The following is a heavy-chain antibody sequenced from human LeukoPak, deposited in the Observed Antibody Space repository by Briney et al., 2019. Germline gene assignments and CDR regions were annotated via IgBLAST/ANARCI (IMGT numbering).Heavy chain of an antibody. Sequence: ASVKVSCKASGGTFSSYAISWVRQAPGQGLEWMGGIIPIFGTANYAQKFQGRVTITADESTSTAYMELSSLRSEDTAVYYCAREDRGWYAFGSYVDRYAIEVWGQGTTVTGSS. D-gene: IGHD6-19*01. V-gene: IGHV1-69*13. CDR2: IIPIFGTA. CDR3: AREDRGWYAFGSYVDRYAIEV. CDR1: GGTFSSYA. J-gene: IGHJ6*02.